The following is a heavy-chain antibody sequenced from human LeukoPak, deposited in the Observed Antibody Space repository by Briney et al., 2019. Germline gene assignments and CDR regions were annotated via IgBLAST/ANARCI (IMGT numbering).Heavy chain of an antibody. CDR1: GGSISSGDYY. V-gene: IGHV4-30-4*01. Sequence: PSETLSLTCTVSGGSISSGDYYWRWIRQPPGKGLEWIGYIYYSGSTYYNPSLKSRVTISVDTSKNQFSLKLSSVTAADTAVYYCATIRYSGYDWSFDYWGQGTLVTVSS. CDR3: ATIRYSGYDWSFDY. J-gene: IGHJ4*02. CDR2: IYYSGST. D-gene: IGHD5-12*01.